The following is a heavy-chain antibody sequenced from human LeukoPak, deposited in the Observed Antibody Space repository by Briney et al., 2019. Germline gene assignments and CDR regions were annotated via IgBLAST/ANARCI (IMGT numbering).Heavy chain of an antibody. CDR1: GYTFTSYG. CDR3: AGEGLGELTLDY. CDR2: ISTYNGDT. V-gene: IGHV1-18*01. Sequence: ASVKVSCKASGYTFTSYGISWVRQAPGQGLEWMGWISTYNGDTNYAQKLQGRVTMTTDTSTNTAYMELRSLRSDDTAVYYCAGEGLGELTLDYWGQGTLVTVSS. J-gene: IGHJ4*02. D-gene: IGHD3-16*01.